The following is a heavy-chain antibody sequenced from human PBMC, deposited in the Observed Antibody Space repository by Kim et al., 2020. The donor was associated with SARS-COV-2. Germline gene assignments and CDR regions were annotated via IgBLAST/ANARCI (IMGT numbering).Heavy chain of an antibody. CDR3: SKSMVASVAGTFVY. J-gene: IGHJ4*02. Sequence: ADSVKGRFTISRDNAENSLYLHMYSLRAEDTAVYYCSKSMVASVAGTFVYWGQGTLVTVSS. V-gene: IGHV3-21*01. D-gene: IGHD6-19*01.